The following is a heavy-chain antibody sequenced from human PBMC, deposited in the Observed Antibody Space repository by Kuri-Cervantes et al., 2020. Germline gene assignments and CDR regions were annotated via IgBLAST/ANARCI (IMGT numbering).Heavy chain of an antibody. D-gene: IGHD6-19*01. J-gene: IGHJ4*02. CDR1: GFTFSSYG. Sequence: GGSLRLSCAASGFTFSSYGMHWVRQAPGKGLEWVSGISWNSGSIGYADSVKGRFTISRDNAKNSLYLQMNSLRAEDTALYYCAKDSVAGYFDYWGQGTLVTVSS. CDR3: AKDSVAGYFDY. V-gene: IGHV3-9*01. CDR2: ISWNSGSI.